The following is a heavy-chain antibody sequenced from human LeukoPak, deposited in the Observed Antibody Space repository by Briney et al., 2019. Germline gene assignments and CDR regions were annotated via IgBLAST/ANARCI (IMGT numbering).Heavy chain of an antibody. V-gene: IGHV3-23*01. D-gene: IGHD6-13*01. CDR2: VSRFGGTA. Sequence: GGSLRLSCAASGFTFNAYAMSWVPQAPGKGLEWVSAVSRFGGTAYYAGSAKGRFTISRDDSENTVYLQMNSLRVEDTALYYCVKHVGSRWSNNRFDPWGQGTLVTVS. J-gene: IGHJ5*02. CDR3: VKHVGSRWSNNRFDP. CDR1: GFTFNAYA.